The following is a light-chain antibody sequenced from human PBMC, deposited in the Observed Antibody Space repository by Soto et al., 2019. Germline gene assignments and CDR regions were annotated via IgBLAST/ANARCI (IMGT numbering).Light chain of an antibody. CDR1: SSNIGAGYD. CDR2: GNS. CDR3: QSYDSSLSGTV. Sequence: QSVLTQPPSVSGAPGQRVTISCTGSSSNIGAGYDVHWYQQLPGTAPKLLIYGNSNRPSGVPDRFSGSKSGTSASLAITGLQDEDEADYYCQSYDSSLSGTVVGGGTKVTVL. V-gene: IGLV1-40*01. J-gene: IGLJ2*01.